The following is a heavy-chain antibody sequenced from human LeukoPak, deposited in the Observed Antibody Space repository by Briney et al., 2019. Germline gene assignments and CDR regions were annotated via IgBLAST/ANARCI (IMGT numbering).Heavy chain of an antibody. CDR3: ARGATVAREVDY. Sequence: PSETLSLTCTISGGSLSPYYWNWIRQPAGKGLVWIGRIYSSGTTNYNPSLRSRVSMSGDTSKNQSSLKLSSVTAADTAVYYCARGATVAREVDYWGQGTLVTVFS. J-gene: IGHJ4*02. CDR2: IYSSGTT. V-gene: IGHV4-4*07. CDR1: GGSLSPYY. D-gene: IGHD4-17*01.